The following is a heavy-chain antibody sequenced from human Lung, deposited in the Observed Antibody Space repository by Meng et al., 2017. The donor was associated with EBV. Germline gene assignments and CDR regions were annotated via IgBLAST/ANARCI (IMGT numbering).Heavy chain of an antibody. CDR3: ARSTFDY. CDR1: GGSFSGSFSGYY. V-gene: IGHV4-34*01. D-gene: IGHD1-26*01. CDR2: INDSGST. J-gene: IGHJ4*02. Sequence: QVHLEAWGAGLLKPSETLSLPCAVYGGSFSGSFSGYYWSWIRQAPGKGLEWIGEINDSGSTDYNPSLKSRLTISVDRSKSQFSLELSSVTAADTAVYYCARSTFDYWGQGTLVTVSS.